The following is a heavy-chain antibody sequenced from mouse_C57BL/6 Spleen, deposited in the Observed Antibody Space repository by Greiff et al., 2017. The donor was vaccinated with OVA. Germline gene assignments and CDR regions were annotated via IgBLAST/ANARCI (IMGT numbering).Heavy chain of an antibody. CDR3: ARRGFTTVDYWYCDV. V-gene: IGHV1-69*01. Sequence: QVQLQQPGAELVMPGASVKLSCKASGYTFTSYWMHWVKQRPGQGLEWIGEIDPSDSYTNYNQKFKGKSTLTVDKSSSTAYMQLSSLTSEDSAVYDCARRGFTTVDYWYCDVWGTGTTVTVSS. CDR1: GYTFTSYW. J-gene: IGHJ1*03. D-gene: IGHD1-1*01. CDR2: IDPSDSYT.